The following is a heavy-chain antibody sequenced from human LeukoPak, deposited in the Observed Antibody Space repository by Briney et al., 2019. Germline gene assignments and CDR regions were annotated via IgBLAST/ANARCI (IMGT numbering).Heavy chain of an antibody. CDR1: SGSFSGYY. CDR2: VNHSGST. V-gene: IGHV4-34*01. J-gene: IGHJ3*02. D-gene: IGHD3-3*01. CDR3: ARPLYYDFWSGYYYAFDI. Sequence: SETLSLTCAVYSGSFSGYYWSWIRQPPGKGLEWIGEVNHSGSTNYNPSLKSRVTISVDTSKNQFSLKLSSVTAVDTAVYYCARPLYYDFWSGYYYAFDIWGQGTMVTVSS.